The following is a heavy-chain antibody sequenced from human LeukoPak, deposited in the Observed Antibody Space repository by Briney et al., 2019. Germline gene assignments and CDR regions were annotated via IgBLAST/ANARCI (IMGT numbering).Heavy chain of an antibody. CDR2: ISYDGSNK. CDR1: GFTFSNAW. J-gene: IGHJ4*02. D-gene: IGHD1-26*01. V-gene: IGHV3-30*18. CDR3: AKDLGVEWELWAFDY. Sequence: GGSLRLSCAASGFTFSNAWMSWVRQAPGKGLEWVAVISYDGSNKYYADSVKGRFTISRDNSKNTLYLQMNSLRAEDTAVYYCAKDLGVEWELWAFDYWGQGTLVTVSS.